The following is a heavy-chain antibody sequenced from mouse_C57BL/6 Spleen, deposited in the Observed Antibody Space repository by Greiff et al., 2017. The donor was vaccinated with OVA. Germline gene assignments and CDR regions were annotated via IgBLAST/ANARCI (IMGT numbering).Heavy chain of an antibody. CDR3: ASGGITTVADY. Sequence: VQLQQPGAELVKPGASVKLSCKASGYTFTGYWMHWVKQRPGQGLEWIGLIHPNSGSTNYNEKFKSKATLTVDKSSSTAYMRLSSLTSEDSAVYYCASGGITTVADYWGQGTTLTVSS. J-gene: IGHJ2*01. CDR1: GYTFTGYW. CDR2: IHPNSGST. D-gene: IGHD1-1*01. V-gene: IGHV1-64*01.